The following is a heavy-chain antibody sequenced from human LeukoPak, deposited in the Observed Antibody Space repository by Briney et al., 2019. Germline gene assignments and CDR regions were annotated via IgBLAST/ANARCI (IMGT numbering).Heavy chain of an antibody. Sequence: GGSLRLSCAASGFTFSSNGMNWVRQAPGKGLEWVSYISATGGTIYYADSVKGRFTISRDNSKNTLYLQMNSLRAEDTAVYYCAKDPGVTVAVPHDWGQGTLVTVSS. CDR2: ISATGGTI. V-gene: IGHV3-23*01. J-gene: IGHJ4*02. D-gene: IGHD6-19*01. CDR3: AKDPGVTVAVPHD. CDR1: GFTFSSNG.